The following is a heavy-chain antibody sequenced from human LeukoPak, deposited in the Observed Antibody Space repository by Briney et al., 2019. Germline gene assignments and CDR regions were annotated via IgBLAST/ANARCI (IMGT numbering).Heavy chain of an antibody. CDR2: IYYSGST. CDR3: ASGYDSYYFDS. J-gene: IGHJ4*02. V-gene: IGHV4-59*08. CDR1: GGSISSYY. D-gene: IGHD5-18*01. Sequence: SETLSLTCTVSGGSISSYYWSWIRQPPGKGLEWIGYIYYSGSTNYNPSLKSRVTISVDTSKNQFSLKLSAVTATDTAVYYCASGYDSYYFDSWGQGTLVTVSS.